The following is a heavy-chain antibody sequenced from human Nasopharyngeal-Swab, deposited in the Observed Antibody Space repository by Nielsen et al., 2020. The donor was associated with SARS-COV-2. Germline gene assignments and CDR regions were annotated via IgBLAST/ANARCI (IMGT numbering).Heavy chain of an antibody. CDR1: GASITSGGYY. D-gene: IGHD5-18*01. Sequence: SETLSLTCPVSGASITSGGYYWSWIRQHPGKGLEWIGYIYYSGSTYYNPSLKSRVTISVDTSKHQFSLKLSSVTAADTAVYYCARLRRQLWLPPDWYFDLWGRGTLVTVSS. CDR3: ARLRRQLWLPPDWYFDL. J-gene: IGHJ2*01. CDR2: IYYSGST. V-gene: IGHV4-31*03.